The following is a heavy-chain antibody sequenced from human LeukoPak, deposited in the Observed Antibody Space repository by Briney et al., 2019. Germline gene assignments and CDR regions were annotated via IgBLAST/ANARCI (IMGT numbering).Heavy chain of an antibody. CDR2: ISLTGLT. V-gene: IGHV4-4*02. CDR3: SRENGAFSPFGY. CDR1: GGSISNTNW. D-gene: IGHD2-8*01. Sequence: SGTLSLACGVSGGSISNTNWWSWVRQPPGQGLEWIGEISLTGLTHYNPSLESRVTVSLDKSKNQLSLNLTSVTAADTAVYYCSRENGAFSPFGYWGQGTLVTVLS. J-gene: IGHJ4*02.